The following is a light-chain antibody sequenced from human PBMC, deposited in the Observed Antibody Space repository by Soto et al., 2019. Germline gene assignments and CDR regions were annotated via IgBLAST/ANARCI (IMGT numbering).Light chain of an antibody. V-gene: IGLV2-18*02. CDR2: EVS. J-gene: IGLJ1*01. CDR3: NSYTGSSTDV. Sequence: QSALTQPPSVSGSPGQSVAISCTGTSSDVGSYNRVSWYQQPPGAAPKLMIYEVSNRPPGVPDRFSGSKSGNTASLTISGLQAEDEADYYCNSYTGSSTDVFGTGTKLTVL. CDR1: SSDVGSYNR.